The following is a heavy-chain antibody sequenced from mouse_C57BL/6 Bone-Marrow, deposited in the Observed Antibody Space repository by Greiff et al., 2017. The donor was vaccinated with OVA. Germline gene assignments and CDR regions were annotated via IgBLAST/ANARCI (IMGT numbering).Heavy chain of an antibody. V-gene: IGHV1-4*01. CDR1: GYTFTSYT. J-gene: IGHJ2*01. CDR2: IDPTNDYT. CDR3: ARGGF. Sequence: QVQLKQSGAELARPGASVKMSCKASGYTFTSYTIHWVKQRPGQGLEWIGYIDPTNDYTNYNQKFKGKATLTADKSSSTAYMQVSSLTSEDSAVYFCARGGFWGQGTTLTVSS.